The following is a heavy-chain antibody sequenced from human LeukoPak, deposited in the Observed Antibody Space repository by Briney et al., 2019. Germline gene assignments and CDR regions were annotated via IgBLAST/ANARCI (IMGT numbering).Heavy chain of an antibody. CDR1: GFTFSSYG. Sequence: PGGSLRLSCAASGFTFSSYGMTWVRQAPGKGLEGVSVISGSGGWTYYADSVKGRFNISRDNSKNTLYLQMKSLRAEDTAVYYCAKSTGWDTSGWPSDCWGRGTLVTVSS. V-gene: IGHV3-23*01. J-gene: IGHJ4*02. CDR3: AKSTGWDTSGWPSDC. D-gene: IGHD6-19*01. CDR2: ISGSGGWT.